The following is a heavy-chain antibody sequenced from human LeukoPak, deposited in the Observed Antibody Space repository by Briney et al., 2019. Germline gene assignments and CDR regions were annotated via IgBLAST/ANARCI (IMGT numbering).Heavy chain of an antibody. CDR1: GGTFSSYA. CDR2: IIPIFGTA. V-gene: IGHV1-69*05. Sequence: SVKVSCKASGGTFSSYAISWVRQAPGQGLEWMGGIIPIFGTANYAQKFQGRVTITTDESTSTAYMELSSLRSEDTAVYYCARTDYGDSYFFDYWGQGTLVTVSS. CDR3: ARTDYGDSYFFDY. J-gene: IGHJ4*02. D-gene: IGHD4-17*01.